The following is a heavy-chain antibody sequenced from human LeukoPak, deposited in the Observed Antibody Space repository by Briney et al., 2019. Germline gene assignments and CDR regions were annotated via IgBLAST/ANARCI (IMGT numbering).Heavy chain of an antibody. CDR1: GYTLTSYD. V-gene: IGHV1-8*03. CDR2: MNPNSGNT. J-gene: IGHJ6*03. Sequence: ASVKVSCKASGYTLTSYDINWVRQATGQGLEWMGWMNPNSGNTGYAQKFQGRVTITRNTSISTAYMELSSLRSEDTAVYYCAREGGYGGYDPYYYYYYYMDVWGKGTTVTVSS. D-gene: IGHD5-12*01. CDR3: AREGGYGGYDPYYYYYYYMDV.